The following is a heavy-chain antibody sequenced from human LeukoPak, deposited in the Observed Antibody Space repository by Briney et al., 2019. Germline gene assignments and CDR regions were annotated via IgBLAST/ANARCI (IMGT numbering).Heavy chain of an antibody. D-gene: IGHD5-24*01. CDR2: IYYSGST. CDR1: GGSISSSSYY. CDR3: ASHPSRGDTYFDY. Sequence: SETLSLTCTVSGGSISSSSYYWGWIRQPPGKGLEWIGRIYYSGSTYYNPPLKSLVTMSVDTSKNQFSLKLSSVTAADTAVYYCASHPSRGDTYFDYWGQGTLVTVSS. V-gene: IGHV4-39*01. J-gene: IGHJ4*02.